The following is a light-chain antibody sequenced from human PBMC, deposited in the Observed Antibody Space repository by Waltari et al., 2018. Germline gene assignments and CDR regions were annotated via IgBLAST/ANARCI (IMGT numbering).Light chain of an antibody. J-gene: IGLJ3*02. CDR2: GTS. CDR3: QSYDTSLSVV. CDR1: GPNIGAGYD. V-gene: IGLV1-40*01. Sequence: QSVLTQPPSVSGAPGQRVTIPCTGSGPNIGAGYDVPWYQQLPRAAPKLLIYGTSSRPLGVPDRFFGSTSGTSASLAITGLQAEDEAVYYCQSYDTSLSVVFGGGTKLTVL.